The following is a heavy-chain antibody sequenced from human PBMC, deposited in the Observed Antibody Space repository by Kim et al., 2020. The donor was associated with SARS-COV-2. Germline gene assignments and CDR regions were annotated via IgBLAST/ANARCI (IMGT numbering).Heavy chain of an antibody. D-gene: IGHD6-19*01. J-gene: IGHJ4*02. Sequence: GGSLRLSCAASGFTFSSYGMHWVRQAPGKGLEWVAVIWYDGSNKYYADSVKGRFTISRDNSKNTLYLQMNSLRAEDTAVYYCAKGVMSSGLVYWGQGTLVTVSS. CDR2: IWYDGSNK. V-gene: IGHV3-33*06. CDR3: AKGVMSSGLVY. CDR1: GFTFSSYG.